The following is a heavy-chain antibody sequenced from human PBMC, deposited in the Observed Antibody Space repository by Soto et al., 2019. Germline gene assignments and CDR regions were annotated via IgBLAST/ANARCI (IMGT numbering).Heavy chain of an antibody. CDR1: GGSISNSY. J-gene: IGHJ6*02. D-gene: IGHD4-4*01. Sequence: QVQLQESGPRLVKPSETLSLTCSVSGGSISNSYWGWIRQPPGKGLEWIGYIYYSGSTNYNPSLKSVGTISRDPSKNQASLQLSSLTAAHTAVHYCASGHYTRAYWYGIDVWGQATTVTVSS. CDR2: IYYSGST. V-gene: IGHV4-59*01. CDR3: ASGHYTRAYWYGIDV.